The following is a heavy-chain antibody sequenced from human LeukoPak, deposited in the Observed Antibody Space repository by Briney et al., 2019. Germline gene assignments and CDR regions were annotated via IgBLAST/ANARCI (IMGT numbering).Heavy chain of an antibody. CDR1: GGSFSGYY. J-gene: IGHJ6*03. V-gene: IGHV4-34*01. CDR3: ARSRRSGYSYGPIGYYYYYMDV. D-gene: IGHD5-18*01. Sequence: PSETLSLTCAVYGGSFSGYYWSWIRQPPGKGLEWIGEINHSGSTNYNPSLKSRVTISVDTSKNQFSLKLSSVTAADTAVYYCARSRRSGYSYGPIGYYYYYMDVWGKGTTVTVSS. CDR2: INHSGST.